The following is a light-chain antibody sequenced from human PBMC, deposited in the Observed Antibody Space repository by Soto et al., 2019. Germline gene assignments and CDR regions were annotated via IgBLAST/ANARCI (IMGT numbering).Light chain of an antibody. Sequence: EIVLTQSPATLSLSPGERATLSCRASQGVGSHLTWYQQKPGQAPRLLIYDAFNRATGIPARFSGSGSGTDFTLTISSLEPEDFAVYYCQQRTNWRLTFGGGTKVDIK. V-gene: IGKV3-11*01. CDR1: QGVGSH. J-gene: IGKJ4*01. CDR3: QQRTNWRLT. CDR2: DAF.